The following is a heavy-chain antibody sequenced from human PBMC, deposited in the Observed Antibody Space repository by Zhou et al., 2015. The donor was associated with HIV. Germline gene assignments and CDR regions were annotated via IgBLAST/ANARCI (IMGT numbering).Heavy chain of an antibody. CDR3: ARDRFEDNYYVRDYGMDV. CDR2: IIPIFGTA. CDR1: GGTFSSYA. Sequence: QVQLVQSGAEVKKPGSSVKVSCKASGGTFSSYAISWVRQAPGQGLEWMGGIIPIFGTANYAQKFQGRVTITADESTSTAYMELSSLRSEDTAVYYCARDRFEDNYYVRDYGMDVWGQGTTVTVSS. D-gene: IGHD3-10*02. J-gene: IGHJ6*02. V-gene: IGHV1-69*12.